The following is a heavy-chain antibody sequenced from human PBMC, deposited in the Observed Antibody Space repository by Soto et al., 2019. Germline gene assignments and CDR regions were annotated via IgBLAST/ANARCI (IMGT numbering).Heavy chain of an antibody. CDR2: INDSGST. D-gene: IGHD3-22*01. J-gene: IGHJ4*02. CDR3: ARGSHKLHSYDSSGFYHYVDY. Sequence: PSETLSLTCAVYGGSFSDYSWTWIRQPPGKGLEWIGEINDSGSTNYTPSLERRVTISRDTSKNRFSLKLSSVTAADTAVYYCARGSHKLHSYDSSGFYHYVDYWGQGGLVTVSS. V-gene: IGHV4-34*01. CDR1: GGSFSDYS.